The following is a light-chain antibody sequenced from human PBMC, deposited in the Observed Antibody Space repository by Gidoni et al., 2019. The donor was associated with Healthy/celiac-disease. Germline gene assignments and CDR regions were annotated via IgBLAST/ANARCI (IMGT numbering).Light chain of an antibody. CDR2: WAS. CDR1: QSVLYSSNNKNY. Sequence: DIVMTQSPDSLAVSLGERATINCKASQSVLYSSNNKNYLAWYQQKPGQPPKLLIYWASTRESGVPDRFLGSGSGTDFTLTISSLQAEDVAVYYCQQYYSTPVTFGQGTKVEIK. J-gene: IGKJ1*01. CDR3: QQYYSTPVT. V-gene: IGKV4-1*01.